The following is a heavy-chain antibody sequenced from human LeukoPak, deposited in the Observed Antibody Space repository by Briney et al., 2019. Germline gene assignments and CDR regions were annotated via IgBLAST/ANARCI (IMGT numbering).Heavy chain of an antibody. V-gene: IGHV4-34*01. CDR1: GGSFSGYY. D-gene: IGHD6-13*01. J-gene: IGHJ4*02. CDR3: ARFQNEYSSSWYIDY. Sequence: SETLSLTCAVCGGSFSGYYWSWIRQPPGKGLEWIGEINHSGSTNYNPSLKSRVTISVDTSKNQFSLKLSSVTAADTAVYYCARFQNEYSSSWYIDYWGQGTLVTVSS. CDR2: INHSGST.